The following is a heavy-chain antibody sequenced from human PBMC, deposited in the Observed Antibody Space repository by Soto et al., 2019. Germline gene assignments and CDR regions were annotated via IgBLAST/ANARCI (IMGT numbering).Heavy chain of an antibody. Sequence: GGSLRLSCAASGFTFSSYGMHWVRQAPGKGLEWVAVISYDGSNKYYADSVKGRFTISRDNSKNTLYLQMNSLRAEDTAVYYCAKDSEPYGDYVRYYYGMDVWGQGTTVTVSS. CDR1: GFTFSSYG. CDR3: AKDSEPYGDYVRYYYGMDV. D-gene: IGHD4-17*01. J-gene: IGHJ6*02. V-gene: IGHV3-30*18. CDR2: ISYDGSNK.